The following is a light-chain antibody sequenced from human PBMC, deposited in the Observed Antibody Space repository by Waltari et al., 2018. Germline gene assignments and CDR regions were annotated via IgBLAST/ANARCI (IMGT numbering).Light chain of an antibody. CDR3: MQGKQWPFT. CDR2: SVS. CDR1: QSLVNSAGTTY. J-gene: IGKJ3*01. V-gene: IGKV2-30*01. Sequence: DVVMTQSPLSLPVTLGQPASISCRSCQSLVNSAGTTYLNWFQQRPGQSPRRLIYSVSNRDSGVPDRFSGSGSGTDFTLKISRVEAEDVGVYYCMQGKQWPFTFGPGTKVEIK.